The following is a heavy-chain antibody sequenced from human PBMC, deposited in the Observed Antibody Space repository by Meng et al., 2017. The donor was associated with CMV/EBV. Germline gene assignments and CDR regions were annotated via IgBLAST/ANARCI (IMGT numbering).Heavy chain of an antibody. D-gene: IGHD5/OR15-5a*01. CDR1: GFTFSTYW. V-gene: IGHV3-7*01. CDR2: IKQDGSEK. Sequence: GESLKISCAASGFTFSTYWMSWVRQAPGKGLEWVATIKQDGSEKYYVDSVKGRFTNSRDNAKNSLYLQMNSLRAEDTAVYYCARTLRTPDYWGQGTLVTVSS. CDR3: ARTLRTPDY. J-gene: IGHJ4*02.